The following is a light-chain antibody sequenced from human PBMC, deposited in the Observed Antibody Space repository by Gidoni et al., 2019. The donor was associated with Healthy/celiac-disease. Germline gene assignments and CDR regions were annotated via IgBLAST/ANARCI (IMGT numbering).Light chain of an antibody. CDR3: QPRSNWPLT. J-gene: IGKJ4*01. V-gene: IGKV3-11*01. Sequence: PATLALSPGERAPPPCRASQSVSRHLAWYQQTPGQAPTLLLYVSSNRATGIPARFSRSGSGTDFTLTLRSLAPEDFAVYYCQPRSNWPLTFGRGTKVEIK. CDR1: QSVSRH. CDR2: VSS.